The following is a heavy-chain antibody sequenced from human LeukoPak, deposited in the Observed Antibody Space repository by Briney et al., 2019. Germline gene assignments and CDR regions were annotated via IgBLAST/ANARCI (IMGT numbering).Heavy chain of an antibody. Sequence: SETLSLTCAVYGGSFSGYYWSWIRQPPGKGLEWIGEINHSGSINYNPSLKSRVTISVDTSKNQFSLTVSSVTAADTAVYYCARVDRGLLHHWYFDLWRRGTLVSVSS. V-gene: IGHV4-34*01. CDR1: GGSFSGYY. D-gene: IGHD2-15*01. CDR3: ARVDRGLLHHWYFDL. CDR2: INHSGSI. J-gene: IGHJ2*01.